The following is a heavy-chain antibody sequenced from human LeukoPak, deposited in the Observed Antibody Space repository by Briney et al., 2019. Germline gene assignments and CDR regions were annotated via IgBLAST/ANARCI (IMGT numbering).Heavy chain of an antibody. CDR1: GFTFIHYG. D-gene: IGHD6-13*01. J-gene: IGHJ4*02. CDR2: VRYDTIDK. V-gene: IGHV3-30*02. Sequence: GGSLRLSCAASGFTFIHYGIHWVRQAPGKGLEWVAFVRYDTIDKYYRDSVKGRFTISRDNSRDTVYLEMNSLRAEDTAVYYCAKSPYRGGSSWTEFDYGGQGTLVTVSS. CDR3: AKSPYRGGSSWTEFDY.